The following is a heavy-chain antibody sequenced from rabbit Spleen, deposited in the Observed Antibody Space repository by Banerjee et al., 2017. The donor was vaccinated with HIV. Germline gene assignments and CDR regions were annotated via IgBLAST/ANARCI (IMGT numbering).Heavy chain of an antibody. CDR1: GFSFSSRYY. D-gene: IGHD7-1*01. J-gene: IGHJ4*01. Sequence: QSLEESGGDLVKPGASLTLTCTASGFSFSSRYYMSWVRQTPGKGLEWIACIDAGSSGITYYASWAKGRFTVSKTSSTTVTLQMTSLTAADTATYFCARDNAGYAGYGDDNLWGPGTLVTVS. CDR2: IDAGSSGIT. V-gene: IGHV1S40*01. CDR3: ARDNAGYAGYGDDNL.